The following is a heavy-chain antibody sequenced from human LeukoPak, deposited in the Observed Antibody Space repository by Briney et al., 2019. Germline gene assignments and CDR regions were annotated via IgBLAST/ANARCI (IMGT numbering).Heavy chain of an antibody. Sequence: GGSLRLSCVASGFTFTSYWMHWVRQAPGKGLVWVSRVNSDGSSTTYADSVRGRFTISRDNAKNTLYLQMNSLRAEDTAVYYCARGRYYGMDVWGQGTTVTVSS. CDR1: GFTFTSYW. CDR2: VNSDGSST. CDR3: ARGRYYGMDV. V-gene: IGHV3-74*01. J-gene: IGHJ6*02.